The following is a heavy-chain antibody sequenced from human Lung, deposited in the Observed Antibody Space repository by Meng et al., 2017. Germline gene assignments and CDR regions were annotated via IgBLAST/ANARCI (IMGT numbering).Heavy chain of an antibody. CDR2: LDRGGST. Sequence: SRPAQNMCRSCDVKVGSNCSSYWWWMHEFPGKRLDWVGELDRGGSTNHYPGHEIWVNTLEDTPNKQIALRMTSITVADTAVYYCARERHSTMTQGVVAFWGQGTLVTVSS. CDR3: ARERHSTMTQGVVAF. CDR1: VGSNCSSY. J-gene: IGHJ4*02. D-gene: IGHD3-10*01. V-gene: IGHV4-34*01.